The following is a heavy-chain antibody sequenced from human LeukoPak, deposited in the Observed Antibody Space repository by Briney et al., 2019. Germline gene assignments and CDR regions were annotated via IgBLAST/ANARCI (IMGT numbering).Heavy chain of an antibody. CDR3: ARAPYYYDTSSYPYYFDY. V-gene: IGHV3-53*01. D-gene: IGHD3-22*01. CDR2: IYSGGST. CDR1: GFTVSSDY. J-gene: IGHJ4*02. Sequence: GGSLRLSCAASGFTVSSDYMNWVRQAPGKGLEWVSVIYSGGSTDYADYVKGRLTISRDNSKNTLYLQMNSLRAEDTAVYYCARAPYYYDTSSYPYYFDYWGQGTLVTVSS.